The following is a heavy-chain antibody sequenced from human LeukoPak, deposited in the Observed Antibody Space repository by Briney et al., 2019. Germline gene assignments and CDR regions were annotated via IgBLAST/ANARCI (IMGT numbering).Heavy chain of an antibody. Sequence: SGPVLVKPTEALTLTCTVSGFSLSNARMGVSWIRQPPGKALEWLAHIFSNDEKSYSTSLKSRLTISKDTSKSQVVLTMTNMDPVDTATYYCARFTHRHYYDSSGYYYRHYYYYYMDVWGKGTTVTVSS. D-gene: IGHD3-22*01. J-gene: IGHJ6*03. CDR1: GFSLSNARMG. CDR3: ARFTHRHYYDSSGYYYRHYYYYYMDV. CDR2: IFSNDEK. V-gene: IGHV2-26*01.